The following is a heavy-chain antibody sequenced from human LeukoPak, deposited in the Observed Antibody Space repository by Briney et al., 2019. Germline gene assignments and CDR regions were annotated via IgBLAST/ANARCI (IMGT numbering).Heavy chain of an antibody. Sequence: SETLSLTCSVSGGSISSHQWSWIRQPPGKGLEWIGYIYSSGSTNYNPSLKNRVSISVDTSKFQFSLKLNSVTAADTAVYYCARGVVTTVTYFVDVWGKGTTVTVSS. CDR3: ARGVVTTVTYFVDV. J-gene: IGHJ6*03. CDR2: IYSSGST. V-gene: IGHV4-59*11. CDR1: GGSISSHQ. D-gene: IGHD4-11*01.